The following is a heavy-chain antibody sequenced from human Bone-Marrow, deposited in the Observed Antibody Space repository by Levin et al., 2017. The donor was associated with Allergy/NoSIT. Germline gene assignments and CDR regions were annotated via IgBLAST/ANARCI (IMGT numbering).Heavy chain of an antibody. CDR2: IKGDGTTT. CDR1: GFTFSSYW. Sequence: GGSLRLSCAASGFTFSSYWMHWVRQAPGEGLVWVSRIKGDGTTTIYADSVEGRFTISRDNAKNTLYLQMNTLRAEDTGVYYCVRDLSAQNWLPGYWGQGTLVTVSS. CDR3: VRDLSAQNWLPGY. D-gene: IGHD1-1*01. J-gene: IGHJ4*02. V-gene: IGHV3-74*01.